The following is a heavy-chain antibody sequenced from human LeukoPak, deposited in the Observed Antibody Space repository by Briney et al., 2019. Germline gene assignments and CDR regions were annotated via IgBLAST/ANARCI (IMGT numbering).Heavy chain of an antibody. J-gene: IGHJ4*02. V-gene: IGHV3-7*02. CDR2: IKEDGSEK. D-gene: IGHD1-1*01. CDR3: ARTTYGDY. Sequence: GGSLRLSCAASGFTLSSYWMTWVRQAPRRGLEWVAAIKEDGSEKHYVDSVKGRLTISRDNAKNSLYLQMSSLRAEDTAVYYCARTTYGDYWGQGTLVTISS. CDR1: GFTLSSYW.